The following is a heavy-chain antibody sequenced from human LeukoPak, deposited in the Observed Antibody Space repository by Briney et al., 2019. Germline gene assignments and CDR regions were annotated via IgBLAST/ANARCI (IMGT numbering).Heavy chain of an antibody. CDR3: VKAGEGYSYGYGNFDY. D-gene: IGHD5-18*01. V-gene: IGHV3-23*01. CDR1: GFTFSSYA. CDR2: ISGSGGST. Sequence: GGSLRLSCAASGFTFSSYAMSWVRQAPGKGLEWVSAISGSGGSTYYADSVKGRFTISRDNSKNTLYLQMNSLRTEDTAVYYCVKAGEGYSYGYGNFDYWGQGTLVTVSS. J-gene: IGHJ4*02.